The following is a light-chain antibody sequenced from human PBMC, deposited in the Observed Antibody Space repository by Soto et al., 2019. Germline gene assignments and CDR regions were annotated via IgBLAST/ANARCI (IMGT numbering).Light chain of an antibody. CDR1: SSDVGNYNL. V-gene: IGLV2-23*02. CDR2: EVS. J-gene: IGLJ2*01. Sequence: QSALTQPASVSGSPGQSITISCTGTSSDVGNYNLVSWYQQNPGKAPKVMIFEVSKRPSGVSNRFSGSKSGSTASLTVSGLEAEDEADYYSCSYAHTNPFVFGGGTKVTVL. CDR3: CSYAHTNPFV.